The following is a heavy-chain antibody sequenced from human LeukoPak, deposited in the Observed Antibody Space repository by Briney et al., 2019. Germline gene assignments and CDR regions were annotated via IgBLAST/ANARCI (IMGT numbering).Heavy chain of an antibody. CDR3: ARGTEKTRISGYYSFDH. D-gene: IGHD5-12*01. CDR1: GGSISGYF. J-gene: IGHJ4*02. V-gene: IGHV4-4*07. Sequence: PSETLSLTCTVSGGSISGYFWTWIRQAAGKEPEWIGRIYSSGTAYYNPSLEGRVTISLDTFNNQFSLKVTSVTAADTAVYYCARGTEKTRISGYYSFDHWGRGLLVTVSS. CDR2: IYSSGTA.